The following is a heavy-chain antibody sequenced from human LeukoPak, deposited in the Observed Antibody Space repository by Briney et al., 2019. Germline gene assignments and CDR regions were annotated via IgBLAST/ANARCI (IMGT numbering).Heavy chain of an antibody. CDR2: IYSGGST. J-gene: IGHJ6*03. Sequence: GGSLRLSCAASGFTVSSNYMSWVRQAPRKGLEWVSVIYSGGSTYYADSVKGRFTISRDNSKNTLYLQMNSLRAEDTAVYYCARHSSTSPGYYYYYYMDVWGKGTTVTVSS. CDR1: GFTVSSNY. V-gene: IGHV3-66*04. D-gene: IGHD2-2*01. CDR3: ARHSSTSPGYYYYYYMDV.